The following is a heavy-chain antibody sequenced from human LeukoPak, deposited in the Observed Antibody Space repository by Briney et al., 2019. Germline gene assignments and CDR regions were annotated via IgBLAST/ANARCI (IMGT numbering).Heavy chain of an antibody. J-gene: IGHJ6*02. CDR1: GGTFSSYA. Sequence: GASVKVSCKASGGTFSSYAISWVRQAPGQGLEWMGRIIPILGIANYAQKFQGRVTITADKSTSTVYMELSSLRSEDTAVYYCASGSSGYYFSAYYYGMDVWGQGTTVTVSS. V-gene: IGHV1-69*04. CDR3: ASGSSGYYFSAYYYGMDV. D-gene: IGHD3-22*01. CDR2: IIPILGIA.